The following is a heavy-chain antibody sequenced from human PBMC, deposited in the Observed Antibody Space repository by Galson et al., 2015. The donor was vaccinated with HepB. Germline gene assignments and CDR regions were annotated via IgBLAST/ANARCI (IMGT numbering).Heavy chain of an antibody. J-gene: IGHJ6*02. V-gene: IGHV3-30*04. D-gene: IGHD2-2*01. Sequence: SLRLSCAVSGFSFNDYAMHWVRQAPGKGLEWVAVISYHGSDKFYSDSVKGRFTISRDTSKNTVYLQMNSLRADDTAVYYCARDAFCSNINCFSSNFFYYYGMDVWGQGTTVTVSS. CDR3: ARDAFCSNINCFSSNFFYYYGMDV. CDR2: ISYHGSDK. CDR1: GFSFNDYA.